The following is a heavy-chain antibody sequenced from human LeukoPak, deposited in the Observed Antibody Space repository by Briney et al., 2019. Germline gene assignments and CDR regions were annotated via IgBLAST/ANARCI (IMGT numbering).Heavy chain of an antibody. CDR3: ARAYWDGVVINPGY. V-gene: IGHV4-30-2*01. J-gene: IGHJ4*02. CDR1: GGSISSGGYY. CDR2: IYHSGST. Sequence: SETLSLTCTVSGGSISSGGYYWSWIRQPPGKGLEWIGYIYHSGSTYYNPSLKSRVTISVDRSKNQFSLKLSSVTAADTAVYYCARAYWDGVVINPGYWGQGTLVTVSS. D-gene: IGHD3-3*01.